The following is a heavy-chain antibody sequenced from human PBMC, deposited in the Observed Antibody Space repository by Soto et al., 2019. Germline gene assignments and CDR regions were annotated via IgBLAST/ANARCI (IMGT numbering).Heavy chain of an antibody. V-gene: IGHV4-31*03. J-gene: IGHJ4*02. CDR2: IYYSGST. CDR1: GGSISSGGYY. Sequence: QVQLQESGPGLVKPSQTLSLTCTVSGGSISSGGYYWSWIRQHPGKGLEWIGYIYYSGSTYYNPSLKSRVTISVDTSKNQFSLKLNSVTAADTAVYYCARGITMVRGVGLFYFDYWGQGTLVTVSS. CDR3: ARGITMVRGVGLFYFDY. D-gene: IGHD3-10*01.